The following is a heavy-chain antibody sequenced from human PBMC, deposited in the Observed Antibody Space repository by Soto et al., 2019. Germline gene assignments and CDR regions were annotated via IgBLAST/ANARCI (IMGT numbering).Heavy chain of an antibody. CDR2: INTANDNT. V-gene: IGHV1-3*04. CDR3: ARDYSYYFGSGTYSPENWFDP. D-gene: IGHD3-10*01. J-gene: IGHJ5*02. CDR1: GYTFASFA. Sequence: ASVQVSCKTSGYTFASFAIHWVRQAPGQRLEYMGWINTANDNTKYSHKFQGRLTITRDTSASTAYMELSSLRSDYTALYYCARDYSYYFGSGTYSPENWFDPWGQGTLVTVSS.